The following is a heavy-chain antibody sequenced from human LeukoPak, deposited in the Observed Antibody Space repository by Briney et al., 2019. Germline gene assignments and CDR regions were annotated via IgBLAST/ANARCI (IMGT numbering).Heavy chain of an antibody. J-gene: IGHJ5*01. CDR2: VSYEGTIK. CDR3: AREKFDS. Sequence: GGSLRLSCAASGFAFSNFAMHWVRQAPGKGLEWVAVVSYEGTIKYYSDSAKGRFTISRDNSNSLISLQMNNLTTEDTAVYYCAREKFDSWGQGILDIVS. V-gene: IGHV3-30*14. CDR1: GFAFSNFA.